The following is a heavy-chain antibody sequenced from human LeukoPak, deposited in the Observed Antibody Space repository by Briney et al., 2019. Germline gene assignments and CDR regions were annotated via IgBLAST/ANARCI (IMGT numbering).Heavy chain of an antibody. J-gene: IGHJ6*02. CDR1: GFSLSSYW. CDR3: AKYLTARGPPYALDV. V-gene: IGHV3-74*01. D-gene: IGHD1-14*01. CDR2: INSDGSTT. Sequence: GGSLRLSCAASGFSLSSYWMHWVRQAPGKGLVWVSRINSDGSTTTYTDSVKGRFTISRDNSKNTLYLQMNSLRAEDTAVYYCAKYLTARGPPYALDVWGQGTTVTVSS.